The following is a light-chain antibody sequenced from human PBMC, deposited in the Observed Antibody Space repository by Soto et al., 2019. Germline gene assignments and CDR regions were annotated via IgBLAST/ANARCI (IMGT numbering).Light chain of an antibody. J-gene: IGLJ3*02. Sequence: QAVVTQPPSASGTPGQRVTISCSGSSSNIGSNYVYWYQQLPGTAPKLLIYRNNQRPSGVPDRFSGSKSGTSASLAISGLRSEDEADYYFSAWDASLSGQRVFGGGTQLTVL. V-gene: IGLV1-47*01. CDR3: SAWDASLSGQRV. CDR1: SSNIGSNY. CDR2: RNN.